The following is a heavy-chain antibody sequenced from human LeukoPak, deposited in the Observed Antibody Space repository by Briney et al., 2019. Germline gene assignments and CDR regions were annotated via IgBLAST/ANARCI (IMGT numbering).Heavy chain of an antibody. CDR3: ARMTTVTHRDY. CDR1: GYTFTSYG. CDR2: ISAYNGNT. J-gene: IGHJ4*02. Sequence: ASVKVSCKASGYTFTSYGISWVRQAPGQGLEWMGWISAYNGNTNYAQKFQGRVTITADESTSTAYMELSSLRSEDTAVYYCARMTTVTHRDYWGQGTLVTVSS. V-gene: IGHV1-18*01. D-gene: IGHD4-17*01.